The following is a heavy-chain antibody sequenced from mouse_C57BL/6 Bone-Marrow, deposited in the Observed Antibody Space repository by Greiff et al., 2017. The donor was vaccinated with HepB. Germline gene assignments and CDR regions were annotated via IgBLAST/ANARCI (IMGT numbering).Heavy chain of an antibody. CDR1: GYTFTSYW. CDR3: AREGKQLRLRFAY. Sequence: QVHVKQSGAELVKPGASVKLSCKASGYTFTSYWMHWVKQRPGQGLEWIGMIHPNSGSTNYNEKFKSKATLTVDKSSSTAYMQLSSLTSEDSAVYYCAREGKQLRLRFAYWGQGTLVTVSA. V-gene: IGHV1-64*01. D-gene: IGHD3-2*02. J-gene: IGHJ3*01. CDR2: IHPNSGST.